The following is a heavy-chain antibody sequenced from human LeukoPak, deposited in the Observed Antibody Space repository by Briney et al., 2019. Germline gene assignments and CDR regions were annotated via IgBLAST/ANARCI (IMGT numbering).Heavy chain of an antibody. Sequence: SSETLSLTSTVSGGSFTSRSFYWGWIRHPPGKGLDWIGNFDPSGTTYYNPSLMSRVTISVYTSKYQFSLNMHSATPAHTAAYFCARLRDYGGLNFYYYMDVWGLGTAVTVSS. CDR3: ARLRDYGGLNFYYYMDV. V-gene: IGHV4-39*01. D-gene: IGHD4-23*01. J-gene: IGHJ6*03. CDR2: FDPSGTT. CDR1: GGSFTSRSFY.